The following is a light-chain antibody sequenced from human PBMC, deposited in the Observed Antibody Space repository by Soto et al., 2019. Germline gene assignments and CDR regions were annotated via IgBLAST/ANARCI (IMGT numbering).Light chain of an antibody. CDR1: QSVGSNY. CDR3: QQYGSSRWT. CDR2: GTS. J-gene: IGKJ1*01. Sequence: DIVLTQSPGTLSLSPGERATLSCRASQSVGSNYLAWYQQKPGQSPRLLIYGTSSRATGIPDRFSGSGSGTDFTLTISRLEPEDFAVYYCQQYGSSRWTFAQGTKVEIK. V-gene: IGKV3-20*01.